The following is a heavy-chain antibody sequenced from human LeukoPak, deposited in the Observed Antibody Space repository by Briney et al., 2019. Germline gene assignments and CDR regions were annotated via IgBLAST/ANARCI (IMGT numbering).Heavy chain of an antibody. V-gene: IGHV3-23*01. J-gene: IGHJ4*02. CDR1: GFTFSSYE. D-gene: IGHD6-6*01. CDR3: AKAVAARGSVY. CDR2: ISGSGGST. Sequence: GGSLRLSCAASGFTFSSYEMNWVRQAPGKGLEWVSAISGSGGSTYYADSVKGRFTISRDNSKNTLYLQMNSLRAEDTAVYYCAKAVAARGSVYWGQGTLVTVSS.